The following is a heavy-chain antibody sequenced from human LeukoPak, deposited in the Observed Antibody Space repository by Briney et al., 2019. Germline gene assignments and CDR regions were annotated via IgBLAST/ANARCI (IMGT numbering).Heavy chain of an antibody. V-gene: IGHV4-59*08. Sequence: TSETLSLTCTVSGGSISSHYWTWIRQPPGKGLEWIGCIYYSGSTNYNPSLKSRVTISVDTSNHQFSLRLRSVTAADTAVYYCARMEYYGSGSYYFLDYWGQGILVTVSS. CDR3: ARMEYYGSGSYYFLDY. D-gene: IGHD3-10*01. CDR1: GGSISSHY. J-gene: IGHJ4*02. CDR2: IYYSGST.